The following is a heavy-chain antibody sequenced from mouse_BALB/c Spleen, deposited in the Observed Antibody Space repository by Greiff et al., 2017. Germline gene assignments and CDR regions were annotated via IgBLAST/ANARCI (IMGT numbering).Heavy chain of an antibody. CDR3: ARGLRYWYFDV. D-gene: IGHD1-1*01. CDR1: GYTFTNYW. CDR2: INPSTGYT. Sequence: QVQLKQSGAELAKPGASVKMSCKASGYTFTNYWMHWVKQRPGQGLEWIGYINPSTGYTDYNQKFKDKATLTADKSSSTAYMQLSSLTSEDSAVYYCARGLRYWYFDVWGTGTTVTVSS. V-gene: IGHV1-7*01. J-gene: IGHJ1*03.